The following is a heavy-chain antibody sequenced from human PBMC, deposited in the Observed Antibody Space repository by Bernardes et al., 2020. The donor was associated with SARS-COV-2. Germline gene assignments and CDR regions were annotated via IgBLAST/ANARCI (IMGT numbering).Heavy chain of an antibody. Sequence: GGSLRLSCTASGFTFSNYGLNWVRQAPGRGLEWVSAISGSGGNTIYADSVKGRFTISRDNSKNTLYLQMNSLTAEDTAVYYCVRDRYDTTGPLDHWGHPFDYWGQGTLVPVSS. CDR1: GFTFSNYG. D-gene: IGHD3-22*01. J-gene: IGHJ4*02. CDR3: VRDRYDTTGPLDHWGHPFDY. V-gene: IGHV3-23*01. CDR2: ISGSGGNT.